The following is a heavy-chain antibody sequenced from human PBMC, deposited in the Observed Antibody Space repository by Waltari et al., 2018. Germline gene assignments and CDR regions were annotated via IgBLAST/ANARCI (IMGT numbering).Heavy chain of an antibody. CDR2: ISPIFGTA. V-gene: IGHV1-69*12. CDR1: GGTFSSYA. J-gene: IGHJ4*02. Sequence: QVQLVQSGAEVKKPGSSVKVSCKASGGTFSSYAISWVRQAPGQGLEWMGGISPIFGTANYAQKFQGRVTITADESTSTAYMELSSLRSEDTAVYYCASPGYCSSTSCYDPLGYWGQGTLVTVSS. CDR3: ASPGYCSSTSCYDPLGY. D-gene: IGHD2-2*01.